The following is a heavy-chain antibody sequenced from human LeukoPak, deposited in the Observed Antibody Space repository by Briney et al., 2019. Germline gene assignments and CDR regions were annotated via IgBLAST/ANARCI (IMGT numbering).Heavy chain of an antibody. CDR3: ARDLTALRFLEWLPLYGMDV. CDR2: IKQDGSEK. Sequence: PGGSLRLSCAASGFTFSSYWMSWVRQAPGKGLEWVANIKQDGSEKCYVDSVKGRFTISRDNAKNSLYLQMNSLRAEDTAVYYCARDLTALRFLEWLPLYGMDVWGQGTTVTVSS. V-gene: IGHV3-7*01. J-gene: IGHJ6*02. CDR1: GFTFSSYW. D-gene: IGHD3-3*01.